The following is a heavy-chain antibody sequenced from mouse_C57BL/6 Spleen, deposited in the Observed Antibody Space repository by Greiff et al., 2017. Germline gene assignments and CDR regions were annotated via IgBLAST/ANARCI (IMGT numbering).Heavy chain of an antibody. Sequence: QVQLQQSGPELVKPGASVKISCKASGYAFSSSWMNWVKQRPGKGLEWIGRIYPGDGDTNYNGKFKGKATLTADKSSSTAYMQLSSLTSEDSAVYFCAVTTVVATEFDYWGQGTTLTVSS. CDR1: GYAFSSSW. D-gene: IGHD1-1*01. V-gene: IGHV1-82*01. J-gene: IGHJ2*01. CDR3: AVTTVVATEFDY. CDR2: IYPGDGDT.